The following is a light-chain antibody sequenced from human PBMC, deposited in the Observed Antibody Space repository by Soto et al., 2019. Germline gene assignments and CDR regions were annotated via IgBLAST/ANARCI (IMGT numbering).Light chain of an antibody. J-gene: IGLJ1*01. CDR1: SSDVGGYNY. CDR2: DVS. CDR3: SSYTSSSTLNYV. V-gene: IGLV2-14*01. Sequence: QSALTQPVSVSGSPGQSITISCTGTSSDVGGYNYVSWYQQHPGKAPKLMIYDVSNRPSGVSNRFSGSKSGNTASLTISGLQAEDEADYYCSSYTSSSTLNYVFGTGTKVTVL.